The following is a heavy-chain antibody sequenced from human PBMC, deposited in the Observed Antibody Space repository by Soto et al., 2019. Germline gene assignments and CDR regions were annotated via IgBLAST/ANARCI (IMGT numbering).Heavy chain of an antibody. CDR2: ISSSGGST. CDR1: GFTFSSYA. CDR3: ASVNTMVWGVIDY. D-gene: IGHD3-10*01. J-gene: IGHJ4*02. Sequence: GGSLSLSCAASGFTFSSYAMSWVRQAPGKGLEWVSTISSSGGSTYYADSGKGRFTIYTDKSKYSLYLQMESLRAEDMAVYYCASVNTMVWGVIDYWGQGTLVTVSS. V-gene: IGHV3-23*01.